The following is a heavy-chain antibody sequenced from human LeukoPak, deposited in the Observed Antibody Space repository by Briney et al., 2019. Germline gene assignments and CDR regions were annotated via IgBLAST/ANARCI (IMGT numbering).Heavy chain of an antibody. CDR1: GFTFSSYA. CDR3: ARSRIVGATTSPLDY. V-gene: IGHV3-64*01. CDR2: ISSNGGST. J-gene: IGHJ4*02. Sequence: TGGSLRLSCAASGFTFSSYAMHWVCQAPGKGLEYVSAISSNGGSTYYANSVKGRFTISRDNSKNTLYLQMGSLRAEDMAVYYCARSRIVGATTSPLDYWGQGTLVTASS. D-gene: IGHD1-26*01.